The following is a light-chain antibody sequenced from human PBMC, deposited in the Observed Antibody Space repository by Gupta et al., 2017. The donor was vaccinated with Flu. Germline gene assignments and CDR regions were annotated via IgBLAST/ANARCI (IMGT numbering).Light chain of an antibody. CDR1: ALPKQY. V-gene: IGLV3-25*01. CDR2: RDT. CDR3: QSADITGASRV. J-gene: IGLJ3*02. Sequence: SYVLSHPPSMSVSPGPTATITCSGDALPKQYASWYQQKPGQAPVLLIYRDTVSRSGIPERFSGSRSGTRVTLTISGAQAEDEADYYCQSADITGASRVFGGGTKLTVL.